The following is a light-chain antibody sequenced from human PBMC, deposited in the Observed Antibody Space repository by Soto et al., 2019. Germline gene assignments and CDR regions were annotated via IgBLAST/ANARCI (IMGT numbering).Light chain of an antibody. CDR2: EDS. J-gene: IGLJ2*01. Sequence: QSVLTQPASVSGSPGQSITISCTGTTSDVGTYTLVSWYQQHPGKAPKVMIYEDSERPSGVSNRFSGSKSGNTASLTISGLQAEDEADYYCCSYAGSSTLIFGGGTKLTVL. CDR1: TSDVGTYTL. V-gene: IGLV2-23*01. CDR3: CSYAGSSTLI.